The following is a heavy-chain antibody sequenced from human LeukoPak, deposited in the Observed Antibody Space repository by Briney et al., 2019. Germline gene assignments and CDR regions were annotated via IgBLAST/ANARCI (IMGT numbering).Heavy chain of an antibody. J-gene: IGHJ4*01. V-gene: IGHV3-23*01. CDR2: ISGSGGST. D-gene: IGHD6-6*01. CDR1: GFTFSSYA. CDR3: AKDVAARQRIFDY. Sequence: GGSLRLSCAASGFTFSSYAMSWVRQAPGKGLEWVSAISGSGGSTYYSDSVKGRFTISRDNSKNTLYLQMNSLRAEDTRVYYCAKDVAARQRIFDYWGHGTLVTVSS.